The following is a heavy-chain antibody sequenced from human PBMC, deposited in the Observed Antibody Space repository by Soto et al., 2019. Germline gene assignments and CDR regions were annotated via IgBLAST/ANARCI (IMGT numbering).Heavy chain of an antibody. CDR2: IWYDGSNK. CDR1: GSTFSSYG. V-gene: IGHV3-33*03. CDR3: ARGSGLRFNWLDP. Sequence: QVHLVESGGGVVQPGMSLRLSCAVSGSTFSSYGIHWVRQAPGKGLEWLAVIWYDGSNKFYADSVKGRFTMSRDNSKNTQYLQMNSLRAEDTAVYYCARGSGLRFNWLDPWGQGTLVTVSS. D-gene: IGHD3-16*01. J-gene: IGHJ5*02.